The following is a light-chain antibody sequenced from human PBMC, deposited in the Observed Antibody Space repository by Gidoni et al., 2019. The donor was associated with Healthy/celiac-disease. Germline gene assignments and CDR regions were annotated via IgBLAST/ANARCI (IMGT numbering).Light chain of an antibody. CDR3: LLYYGGAQV. CDR1: TGAVTSGYY. Sequence: QTVVTQEPSLTVSQGGTVTLTCASSTGAVTSGYYPNWFQQKPGQAPRALIYSTSNKHPWTPARFSGSLVGGKAALTLSGVQPEDEAEYYCLLYYGGAQVFGGGTKLTV. V-gene: IGLV7-43*01. CDR2: STS. J-gene: IGLJ2*01.